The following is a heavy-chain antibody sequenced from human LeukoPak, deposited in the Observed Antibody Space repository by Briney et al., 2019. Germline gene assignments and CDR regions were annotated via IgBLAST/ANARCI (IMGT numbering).Heavy chain of an antibody. Sequence: PGGSLRLSCAASGLTFSGSAMSWVRQAPGKGLEWVSLISGSGNSTYYADSVKGRFTISRDNSNNMLYLQMNSLRAEDTAIYYCAKVLVLVSANRYYFDYWGQGTLVTASS. J-gene: IGHJ4*02. CDR3: AKVLVLVSANRYYFDY. CDR2: ISGSGNST. V-gene: IGHV3-23*01. D-gene: IGHD2-15*01. CDR1: GLTFSGSA.